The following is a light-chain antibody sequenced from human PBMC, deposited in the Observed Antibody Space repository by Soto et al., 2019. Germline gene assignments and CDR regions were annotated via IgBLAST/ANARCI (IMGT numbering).Light chain of an antibody. V-gene: IGLV2-14*03. CDR3: CSYTTSSTYV. Sequence: QSVLTQPASVSGSPGQSIAISCTGTSSDVGGYNYVSWYQQHPGKAPKLMIYDVSNRPSGVSNRFSGSKSGNTASLTISGLQAEDEADYYCCSYTTSSTYVFATGTKVTVL. CDR2: DVS. J-gene: IGLJ1*01. CDR1: SSDVGGYNY.